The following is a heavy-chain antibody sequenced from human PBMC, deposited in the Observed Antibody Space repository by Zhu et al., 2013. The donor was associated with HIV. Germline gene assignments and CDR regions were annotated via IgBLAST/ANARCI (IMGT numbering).Heavy chain of an antibody. CDR3: ARVPSGSVQIQLWGYAFDI. CDR1: GYSISSGYY. Sequence: VQLQESGPGLVKPSETLSLTCTVSGYSISSGYYWGWIRQPPGKGLEWIGSIYHGGSTYYNPSLKSRVTISVDTSKNQFSLKLSSVTAADTAVYYCARVPSGSVQIQLWGYAFDIWGQGTMVTVSS. V-gene: IGHV4-38-2*02. CDR2: IYHGGST. D-gene: IGHD5-18*01. J-gene: IGHJ3*02.